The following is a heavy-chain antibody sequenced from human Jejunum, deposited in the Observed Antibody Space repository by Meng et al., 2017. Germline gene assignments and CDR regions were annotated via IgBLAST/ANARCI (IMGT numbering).Heavy chain of an antibody. CDR1: TFALSPYV. J-gene: IGHJ4*02. CDR2: ISGSGRDT. D-gene: IGHD6-19*01. CDR3: ARRYSSGWYVDY. Sequence: GESLKISCASSTFALSPYVMTRVRQAPGKGLESVAVISGSGRDTYYPDSVKGRFTISRNNSNNMLYLQMNSLRAEDTAVYYCARRYSSGWYVDYWDQGTLVTVSS. V-gene: IGHV3-23*01.